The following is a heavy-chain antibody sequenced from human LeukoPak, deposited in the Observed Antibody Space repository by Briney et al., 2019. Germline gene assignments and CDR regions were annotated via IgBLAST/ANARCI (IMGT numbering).Heavy chain of an antibody. CDR2: ISAYNGNT. D-gene: IGHD5-24*01. CDR1: GYTFTSYG. Sequence: ASVKVSCKASGYTFTSYGISWVRQAPGQGLEWMGWISAYNGNTNYAQKLQGRVTMTTDTSTSTAYMELRSLRSDDTAVYYCAREGTEMATITPYGMDVWGQGTTVTVSS. J-gene: IGHJ6*02. CDR3: AREGTEMATITPYGMDV. V-gene: IGHV1-18*01.